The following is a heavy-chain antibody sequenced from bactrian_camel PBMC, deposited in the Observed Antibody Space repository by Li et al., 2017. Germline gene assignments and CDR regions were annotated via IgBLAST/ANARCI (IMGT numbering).Heavy chain of an antibody. CDR1: GYTDTSGV. V-gene: IGHV3S40*01. D-gene: IGHD2*01. Sequence: DVQLVESGGGLAQPGGSLRLSCAASGYTDTSGVIGWFRQRSGNEREGVTALFSGGGETHYSNSARGRFTIFEDNAKGTVHLQLNSLRPGDSAMYYCAARALCSGSWRGVQGYKSWGQGTQVTVS. J-gene: IGHJ4*01. CDR3: AARALCSGSWRGVQGYKS. CDR2: LFSGGGET.